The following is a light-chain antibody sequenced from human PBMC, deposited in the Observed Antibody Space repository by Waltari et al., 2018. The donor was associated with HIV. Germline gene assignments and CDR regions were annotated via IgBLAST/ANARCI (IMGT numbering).Light chain of an antibody. V-gene: IGKV3-20*01. Sequence: EIVLTQSPGTLASSTGERATLSCRASQSISNTYLAWFQQKVGQAPRLLISGASNRASGIPDRCSGSVSSTDFTLTIHRLEPEDFAVYYCHQYGNSPWTFGQGTKVEIK. CDR3: HQYGNSPWT. CDR2: GAS. CDR1: QSISNTY. J-gene: IGKJ1*01.